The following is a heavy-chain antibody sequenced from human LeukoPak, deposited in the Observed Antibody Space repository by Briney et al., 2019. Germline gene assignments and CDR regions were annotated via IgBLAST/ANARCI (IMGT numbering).Heavy chain of an antibody. CDR2: IIPIFGTA. V-gene: IGHV1-69*06. D-gene: IGHD2-15*01. CDR3: ARGGVAQYYSYMDV. Sequence: GSSVKVSCKASGGTFSIYAISRVRQAPGQGREWMGRIIPIFGTANYAQKFQGRVTSTADKSTSTAYMELSSLRSEDTAVYYCARGGVAQYYSYMDVWGKGTTVTVSS. CDR1: GGTFSIYA. J-gene: IGHJ6*03.